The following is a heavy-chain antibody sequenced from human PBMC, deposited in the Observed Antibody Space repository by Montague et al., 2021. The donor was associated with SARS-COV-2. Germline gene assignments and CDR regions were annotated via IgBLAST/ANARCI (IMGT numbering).Heavy chain of an antibody. D-gene: IGHD4-17*01. CDR1: GFSISSGYFY. CDR2: IYPGGNT. J-gene: IGHJ4*02. CDR3: ASVYTVTYYFDY. Sequence: TLSLTCTVSGFSISSGYFYGWWIRQPGGKVLWWMGLIYPGGNTNYXSPLKSRVTISDATSKNQFSLKLSSVTAADTAAYYCASVYTVTYYFDYWGRGTLVTVSS. V-gene: IGHV4-61*02.